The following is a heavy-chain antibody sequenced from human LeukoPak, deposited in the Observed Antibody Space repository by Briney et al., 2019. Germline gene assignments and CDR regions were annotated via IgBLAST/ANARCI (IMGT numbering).Heavy chain of an antibody. J-gene: IGHJ4*02. Sequence: PGGSLRLSCAASGFTFSSYAMHWVRQAPGKGLEWVANIKQDGSEKYYVDSVKGRFTISRDNAKNSLYLQMNSLRAEDTAVYYCARGMIAAADAVDYWGQGTLVTVSS. D-gene: IGHD6-13*01. CDR3: ARGMIAAADAVDY. CDR2: IKQDGSEK. V-gene: IGHV3-7*01. CDR1: GFTFSSYA.